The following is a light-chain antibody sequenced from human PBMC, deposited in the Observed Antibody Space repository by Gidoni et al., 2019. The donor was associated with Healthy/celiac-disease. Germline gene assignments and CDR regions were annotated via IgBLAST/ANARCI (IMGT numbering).Light chain of an antibody. J-gene: IGLJ2*01. CDR1: NIGSKS. V-gene: IGLV3-21*02. Sequence: SYVLTQPPSVSVAPGQTARITCGGNNIGSKSVHWYQKKPGKAPVLVVYDDSDRPSGIPWGFSGSNSGNTATLTISRVEAGDEADYYCQVWDSSSDHPGVVFGGGTKLTVL. CDR3: QVWDSSSDHPGVV. CDR2: DDS.